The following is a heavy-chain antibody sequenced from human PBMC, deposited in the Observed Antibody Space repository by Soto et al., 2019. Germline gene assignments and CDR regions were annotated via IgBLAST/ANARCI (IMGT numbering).Heavy chain of an antibody. V-gene: IGHV3-23*01. CDR3: ATLGIAAAGSKLGMDYYYYMDV. J-gene: IGHJ6*03. CDR2: ISGSGGST. D-gene: IGHD6-13*01. Sequence: GGSLRLSCAASGFTFSSYAMSWVRQAPGKGLEWVSAISGSGGSTYYADSVKGRFTISRDNSKNTQYLQMNSLRAEDTAVYYCATLGIAAAGSKLGMDYYYYMDVWGKGTTVTVSS. CDR1: GFTFSSYA.